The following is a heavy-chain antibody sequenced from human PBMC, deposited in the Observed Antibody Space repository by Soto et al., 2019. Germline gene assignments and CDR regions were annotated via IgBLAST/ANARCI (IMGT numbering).Heavy chain of an antibody. CDR1: GYTFNNYD. CDR2: MNPNSGNT. J-gene: IGHJ5*01. D-gene: IGHD3-10*01. Sequence: GASVKVSCKASGYTFNNYDIHWVRQAPGHGLEWKGWMNPNSGNTGYAQNFRGRVTMTQNTAIGTAYIELSSLRSDDTATYYCTRAYGAETFDFWGQGTRVTVSS. V-gene: IGHV1-8*02. CDR3: TRAYGAETFDF.